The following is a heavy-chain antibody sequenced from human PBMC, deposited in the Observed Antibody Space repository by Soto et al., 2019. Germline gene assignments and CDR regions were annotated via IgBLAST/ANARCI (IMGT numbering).Heavy chain of an antibody. CDR1: GDSVSESSVS. Sequence: SQTLSLTCAISGDSVSESSVSWNWIRQSPSRGLEWLGRTYYRSKWYNAYAVSVKSRITINPDTSKNQFSLQLNSVTPEDTAVYYCARGRYYYDSSGSNWFDPWGQGTLVTVSS. D-gene: IGHD3-22*01. J-gene: IGHJ5*02. CDR2: TYYRSKWYN. V-gene: IGHV6-1*01. CDR3: ARGRYYYDSSGSNWFDP.